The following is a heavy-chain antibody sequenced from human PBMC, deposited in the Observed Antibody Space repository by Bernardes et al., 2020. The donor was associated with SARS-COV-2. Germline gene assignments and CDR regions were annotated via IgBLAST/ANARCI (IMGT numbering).Heavy chain of an antibody. CDR2: IYYSRST. CDR3: AREDSKVSSWYGAFDY. J-gene: IGHJ4*02. CDR1: GGSIRSYY. V-gene: IGHV4-59*01. Sequence: PESLFLTCTVSGGSIRSYYCSCIRQPPGTGLDCIGYIYYSRSTNYNPSLKSRVTISVDTSKNQFSLNLSSVTAADTAVYYCAREDSKVSSWYGAFDYWSQGTLVTVSS. D-gene: IGHD6-13*01.